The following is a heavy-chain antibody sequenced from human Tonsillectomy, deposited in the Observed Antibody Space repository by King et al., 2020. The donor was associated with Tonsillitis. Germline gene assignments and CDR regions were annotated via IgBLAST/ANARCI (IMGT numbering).Heavy chain of an antibody. D-gene: IGHD3-9*01. CDR3: ARGGGDYDILTGYSYYYYGMDV. CDR1: GGTFSSYA. V-gene: IGHV1-69*12. CDR2: IIPIFGTE. J-gene: IGHJ6*02. Sequence: VQLVQSGAEVKKPGSSVKVSCKASGGTFSSYAISWVRQAPGQGLEWMGGIIPIFGTENYAQKFQGRVTIIADESTNTAYMELSSLRSEDTAVYYCARGGGDYDILTGYSYYYYGMDVWGQGTTVTVSS.